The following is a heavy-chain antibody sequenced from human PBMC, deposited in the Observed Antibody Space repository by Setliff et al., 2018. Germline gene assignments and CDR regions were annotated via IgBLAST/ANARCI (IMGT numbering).Heavy chain of an antibody. CDR1: GGSISSYN. D-gene: IGHD3-3*01. V-gene: IGHV4-4*08. CDR2: IYTSGST. CDR3: ARGGYNSRSGYSAYYYDY. J-gene: IGHJ4*02. Sequence: SETLSLTCTVSGGSISSYNWSWIRQPPGKGLEWIGYIYTSGSTNYNPSLKSRVTISVDTSKNQFSLKLSSVTAADTAVYFCARGGYNSRSGYSAYYYDYWGQGALVTVSS.